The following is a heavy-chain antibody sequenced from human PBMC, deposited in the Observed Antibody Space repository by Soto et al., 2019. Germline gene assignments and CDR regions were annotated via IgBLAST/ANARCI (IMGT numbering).Heavy chain of an antibody. D-gene: IGHD3-3*01. Sequence: GGSLRLSCAASGFTFSSYGMHWVRQAPGKGLEWVAVIWYDGSNKYYADSVKGRFTISRDNSKNTLYLQMNSLRAEDTAVYYCARVETKMATIFGVWGQGTTVTVSS. J-gene: IGHJ6*02. CDR2: IWYDGSNK. V-gene: IGHV3-33*01. CDR3: ARVETKMATIFGV. CDR1: GFTFSSYG.